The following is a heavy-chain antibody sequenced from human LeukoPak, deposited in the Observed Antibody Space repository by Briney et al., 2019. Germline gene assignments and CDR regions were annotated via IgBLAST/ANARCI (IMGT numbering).Heavy chain of an antibody. Sequence: PGGSLRLSCAASGFTFISYSMNWVRQAPGKGLEWVSSISSSSYIYYADSVKGRFTISRDNSKNTLYLQMNGLRAEDTAVYYCARSLENCSSTSCLRGAFDIWGQGTMVTVSS. V-gene: IGHV3-21*04. CDR2: ISSSSYI. CDR3: ARSLENCSSTSCLRGAFDI. CDR1: GFTFISYS. D-gene: IGHD2-2*01. J-gene: IGHJ3*02.